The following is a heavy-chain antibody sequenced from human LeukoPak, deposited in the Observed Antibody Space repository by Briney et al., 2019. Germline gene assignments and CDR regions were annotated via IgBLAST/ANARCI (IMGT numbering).Heavy chain of an antibody. CDR2: ISSSSSYI. CDR3: ARDSCSGGSCYHYYYYGMDV. Sequence: GGSLRLSCAASGFTFSSYSMSWVRQAPGKGLEWVSSISSSSSYIYYADSVKGRFTISRDNAKNSLYLQMNSLRAEDTAVYYCARDSCSGGSCYHYYYYGMDVWGQGTTVTVSS. J-gene: IGHJ6*02. CDR1: GFTFSSYS. V-gene: IGHV3-21*01. D-gene: IGHD2-15*01.